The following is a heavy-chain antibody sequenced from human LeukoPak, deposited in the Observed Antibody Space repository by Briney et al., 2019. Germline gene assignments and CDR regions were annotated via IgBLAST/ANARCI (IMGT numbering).Heavy chain of an antibody. D-gene: IGHD5/OR15-5a*01. CDR1: GYTFTSYY. CDR2: INPSGGNT. J-gene: IGHJ3*02. V-gene: IGHV1-46*01. CDR3: ARGDHVRIYAESAFDI. Sequence: ASVKVSCKASGYTFTSYYIHWVRQAPGQGLEWMGIINPSGGNTNYAQKFQGRVTMARDTSTSTVHMELSSLRFDDTAVYYCARGDHVRIYAESAFDIWGQGTMVTVSS.